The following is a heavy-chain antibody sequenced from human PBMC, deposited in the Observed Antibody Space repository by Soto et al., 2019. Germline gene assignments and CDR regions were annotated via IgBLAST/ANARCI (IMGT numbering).Heavy chain of an antibody. D-gene: IGHD3-10*01. CDR1: GGSISSSNW. CDR3: ARGDYYGSGSKQTFLDY. J-gene: IGHJ4*02. Sequence: QVQLQESGPGLVKPSGTLSLTCAVSGGSISSSNWWSWVRQPPGKGLEWIGEIYHSGSTNYNPSLKSRVTISVDKAKNQFSLKLSSVTAADTAVYYCARGDYYGSGSKQTFLDYWGQGTLVTVSS. CDR2: IYHSGST. V-gene: IGHV4-4*02.